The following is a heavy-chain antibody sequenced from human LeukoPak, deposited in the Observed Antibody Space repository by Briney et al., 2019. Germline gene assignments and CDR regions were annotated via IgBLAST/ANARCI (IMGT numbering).Heavy chain of an antibody. CDR2: IKSKADGGTT. CDR1: GFTFSNAW. CDR3: ATNSDYEGLFAY. V-gene: IGHV3-15*01. D-gene: IGHD5-12*01. Sequence: GGSLRPSCAASGFTFSNAWMSWVRQAPGKGLEWVGRIKSKADGGTTDYAAPVKGRFTISRDDSENTLYLQMNSLKTEDTAVYYCATNSDYEGLFAYWGQGSLVTVSS. J-gene: IGHJ4*02.